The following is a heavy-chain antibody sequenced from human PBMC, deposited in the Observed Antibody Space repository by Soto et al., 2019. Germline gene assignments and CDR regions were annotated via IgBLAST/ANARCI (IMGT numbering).Heavy chain of an antibody. CDR1: GGSISSYY. Sequence: QVQLQESGPGLVKPSETLSLTCTVSGGSISSYYWSWIRQPPGKGLEWIGYIYYSGSTNYNPSLKSRVTIPVATSKNRFALTLSSVTAADTAVYYCARTVLGYCSGTSCYADYYYGMDVWGQGTTVTVSS. V-gene: IGHV4-59*08. CDR3: ARTVLGYCSGTSCYADYYYGMDV. J-gene: IGHJ6*02. CDR2: IYYSGST. D-gene: IGHD2-2*01.